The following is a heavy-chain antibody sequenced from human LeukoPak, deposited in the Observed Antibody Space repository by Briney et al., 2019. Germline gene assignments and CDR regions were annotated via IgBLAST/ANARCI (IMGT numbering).Heavy chain of an antibody. J-gene: IGHJ6*02. Sequence: PGGSLRLSCLASGFSFNSYTMNWVREAPGKGLEWVSTISPVSTYTWYAESVKGRFTISRDNPKNSLYLQMDSLRAEDTAVYYHVRDVSRRIGMDVWGQGTTVTVSS. CDR1: GFSFNSYT. CDR2: ISPVSTYT. V-gene: IGHV3-21*01. CDR3: VRDVSRRIGMDV. D-gene: IGHD2/OR15-2a*01.